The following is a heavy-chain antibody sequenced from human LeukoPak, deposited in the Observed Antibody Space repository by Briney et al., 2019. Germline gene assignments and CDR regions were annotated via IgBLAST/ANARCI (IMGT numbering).Heavy chain of an antibody. CDR3: ARGRRYCSSTSCPAIYYYGMDV. CDR2: INHSGST. CDR1: GGSFSGYY. V-gene: IGHV4-34*01. J-gene: IGHJ6*02. D-gene: IGHD2-2*01. Sequence: KPSETLSLTCAVYGGSFSGYYWSWIRQPPGKGLEWIGEINHSGSTNYNPSLKSRVTISVDTSKNQFSLKLSSVTAADTAVYYCARGRRYCSSTSCPAIYYYGMDVWGQGTTVTVSS.